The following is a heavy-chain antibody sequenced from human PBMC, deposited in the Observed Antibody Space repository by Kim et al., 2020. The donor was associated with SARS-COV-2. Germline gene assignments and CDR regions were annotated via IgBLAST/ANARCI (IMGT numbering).Heavy chain of an antibody. D-gene: IGHD6-19*01. CDR2: ISYDGSNK. V-gene: IGHV3-30*18. CDR1: GFTFSSYG. CDR3: AKDGQWLVQKPDY. J-gene: IGHJ4*02. Sequence: GGSLRLSCAASGFTFSSYGMHWVRQAPGKGLEWVAVISYDGSNKYYADSVKGRFTISRDNSKNTLYLQMNRLRAEDTAVYYCAKDGQWLVQKPDYWGQGTLVTVSS.